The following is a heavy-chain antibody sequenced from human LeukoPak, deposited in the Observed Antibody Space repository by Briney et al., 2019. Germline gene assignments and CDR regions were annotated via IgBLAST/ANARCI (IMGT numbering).Heavy chain of an antibody. CDR3: ARETWCSSSAGGFDP. CDR2: ISYDGSNK. CDR1: GFTFSSYG. D-gene: IGHD6-19*01. J-gene: IGHJ5*02. V-gene: IGHV3-30*03. Sequence: GRSLRLSCAASGFTFSSYGMHWVRQAPGKGLEWVAVISYDGSNKYYADSVKGRFTISRDNSKNTLYLQMSSLRAEDTAIYYCARETWCSSSAGGFDPWGQGTLVTVSS.